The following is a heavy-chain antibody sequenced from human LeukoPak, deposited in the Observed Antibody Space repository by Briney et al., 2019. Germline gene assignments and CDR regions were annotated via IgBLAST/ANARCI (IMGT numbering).Heavy chain of an antibody. CDR2: ISNDGTTK. CDR1: GFTFNKYA. J-gene: IGHJ4*02. V-gene: IGHV3-30*18. D-gene: IGHD2-2*01. Sequence: PGGSLRLSCAASGFTFNKYAMSWVRQAPGKGLEWVAGISNDGTTKVYADSVKGRFTISRDSSKNSMYLQMNSLRAEDTAVYYCAKAAYCTSTSCHFSGYAQRPLDSWGQGTLVTVSS. CDR3: AKAAYCTSTSCHFSGYAQRPLDS.